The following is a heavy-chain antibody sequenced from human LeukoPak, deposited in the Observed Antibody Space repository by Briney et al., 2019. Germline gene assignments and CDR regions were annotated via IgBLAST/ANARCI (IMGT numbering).Heavy chain of an antibody. J-gene: IGHJ4*02. D-gene: IGHD3-10*01. CDR1: GYTFTSYD. CDR3: ARKIGDSGSYPD. Sequence: ASVKVSCKASGYTFTSYDINWVRQATGQGLEWMGWMNPNSSNTGYAQKFRGRVSMTRDTSISTVYLELSSLKFEDTAVYYCARKIGDSGSYPDWGQGTLVTVSS. V-gene: IGHV1-8*01. CDR2: MNPNSSNT.